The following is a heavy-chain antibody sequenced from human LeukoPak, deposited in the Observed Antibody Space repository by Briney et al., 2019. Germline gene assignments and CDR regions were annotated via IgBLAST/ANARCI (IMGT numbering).Heavy chain of an antibody. J-gene: IGHJ4*02. V-gene: IGHV2-70*11. Sequence: SGPTLVNPTQTLTLTCTFSGFSLRTSGMCVSWIRQPPGKPLEWLARIDWADDKYYSTSLKTRLTISKDTSKNQVVLTMTNMDPVDTATYYCARIRRGWIDYWGQGTLVTVSS. CDR1: GFSLRTSGMC. D-gene: IGHD3-10*01. CDR3: ARIRRGWIDY. CDR2: IDWADDK.